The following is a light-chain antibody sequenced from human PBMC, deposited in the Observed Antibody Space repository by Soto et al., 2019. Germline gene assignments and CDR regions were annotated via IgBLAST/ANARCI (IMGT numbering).Light chain of an antibody. Sequence: DIQMTQSPSAMSASVGDSVTITCRASQDITNYLAWFQQKPGKVPQRLIYAASSLHSGVPSRFSGSGSGTEFTLTISSLQPEDSATYYCLQHDSYPYTFGQGTKLEIK. J-gene: IGKJ2*01. CDR2: AAS. CDR3: LQHDSYPYT. V-gene: IGKV1-17*03. CDR1: QDITNY.